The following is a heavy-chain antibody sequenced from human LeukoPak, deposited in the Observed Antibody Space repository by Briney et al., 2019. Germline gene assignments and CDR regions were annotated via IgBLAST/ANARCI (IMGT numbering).Heavy chain of an antibody. CDR1: GFTFSSYS. CDR3: TREKKGGGAFDI. CDR2: ISSSSSYI. Sequence: GGSLRLSCAASGFTFSSYSMNWVRQAPGKGLDWVSSISSSSSYIYYADSVKGRFTISRDNAKNSLYLQMNSLRAEDTAVYYCTREKKGGGAFDIWGQGTMVTVSS. J-gene: IGHJ3*02. V-gene: IGHV3-21*01. D-gene: IGHD3-16*01.